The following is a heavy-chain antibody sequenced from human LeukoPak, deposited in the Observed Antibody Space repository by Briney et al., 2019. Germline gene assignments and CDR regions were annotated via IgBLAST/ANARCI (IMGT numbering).Heavy chain of an antibody. V-gene: IGHV3-23*01. CDR3: AKVRRDSYYFDY. Sequence: GGSLRLSCAASGFTFSSYAMHWVRQAPGKGLEWVSAISGSGGSTYYADSVKGRFTISRDNSKNTLYLQMNSLRAEDTAVYYCAKVRRDSYYFDYWGQGTLVTVSS. J-gene: IGHJ4*02. CDR2: ISGSGGST. CDR1: GFTFSSYA. D-gene: IGHD3/OR15-3a*01.